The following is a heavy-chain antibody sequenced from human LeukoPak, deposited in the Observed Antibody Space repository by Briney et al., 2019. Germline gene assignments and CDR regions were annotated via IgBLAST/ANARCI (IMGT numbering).Heavy chain of an antibody. CDR2: ISSSSSYT. Sequence: GGSLRLSCAASGFTFSDYYMNWIRRAPGKGLEWVSSISSSSSYTYYADSVKGRFTISRDNAKNSLYLQMNSLRAEDTAVYYCARDFGNSNYWGQGTLVTVSS. V-gene: IGHV3-11*06. CDR3: ARDFGNSNY. J-gene: IGHJ4*02. D-gene: IGHD4-23*01. CDR1: GFTFSDYY.